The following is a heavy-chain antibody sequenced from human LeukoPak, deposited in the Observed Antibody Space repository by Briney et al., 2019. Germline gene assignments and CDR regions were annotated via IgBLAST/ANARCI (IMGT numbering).Heavy chain of an antibody. CDR2: IYYSGST. V-gene: IGHV4-39*01. CDR1: GGSISSSSYY. D-gene: IGHD3-22*01. CDR3: ARHEIVVIPNYFDY. Sequence: SETLSLTCTVSGGSISSSSYYWGWIRQPPGEGLEWIGSIYYSGSTYYHPSLKSRVTISVDTSKNQFSLKLSSVTAADTAVYYCARHEIVVIPNYFDYWGQGTLVTVSS. J-gene: IGHJ4*02.